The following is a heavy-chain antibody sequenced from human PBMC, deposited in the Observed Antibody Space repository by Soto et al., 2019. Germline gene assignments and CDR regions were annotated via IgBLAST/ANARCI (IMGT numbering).Heavy chain of an antibody. D-gene: IGHD3-10*01. CDR1: SGSISSSNW. V-gene: IGHV4-4*02. CDR3: ARAFSGRDYGSGCYYKPSYYFDY. CDR2: IYHSGST. Sequence: SETLSLTCAVSSGSISSSNWWSWVRQPPGKGLEWIGEIYHSGSTNYNPSLKSRVTISVDKSKNQFSLKLSSVTAADTAVYYCARAFSGRDYGSGCYYKPSYYFDYWGQGTLVTVSS. J-gene: IGHJ4*02.